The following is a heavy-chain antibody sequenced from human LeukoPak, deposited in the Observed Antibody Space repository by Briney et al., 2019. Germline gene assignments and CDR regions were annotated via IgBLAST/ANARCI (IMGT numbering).Heavy chain of an antibody. CDR3: ARVYRWYQLLSYYYYMDV. CDR2: MNPNSGNT. J-gene: IGHJ6*03. V-gene: IGHV1-8*03. D-gene: IGHD2-2*01. Sequence: EASVKVSCKASGYTFTSYDINWVRQATGQGLEWMGWMNPNSGNTGYAQKFQGRVTITRNTSISTAYMELSSLRSEDTAVYYCARVYRWYQLLSYYYYMDVWGKGTTVTVSS. CDR1: GYTFTSYD.